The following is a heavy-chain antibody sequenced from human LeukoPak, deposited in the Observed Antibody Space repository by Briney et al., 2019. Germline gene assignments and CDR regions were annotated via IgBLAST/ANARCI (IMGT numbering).Heavy chain of an antibody. CDR2: ISHSGST. Sequence: PSETLSLTCTVSGYSISSGYYWGWIRQPPGKGLEWIGSISHSGSTYYNPSLKSRVTISVDTSKNQFSLKLSSVTAADTAVYYCARPNYYDSSGYYPDAFDIWGQGTMVTVSS. V-gene: IGHV4-38-2*02. D-gene: IGHD3-22*01. CDR1: GYSISSGYY. J-gene: IGHJ3*02. CDR3: ARPNYYDSSGYYPDAFDI.